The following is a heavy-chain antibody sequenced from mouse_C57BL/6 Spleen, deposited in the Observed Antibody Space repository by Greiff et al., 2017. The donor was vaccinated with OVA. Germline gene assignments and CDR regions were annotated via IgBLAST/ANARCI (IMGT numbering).Heavy chain of an antibody. J-gene: IGHJ4*01. CDR1: GYTFTSYW. V-gene: IGHV1-55*01. CDR2: IFPGSGST. D-gene: IGHD2-5*01. Sequence: QVQLQQSGAELVKPGASVKLSCKASGYTFTSYWITWVKQRPGHGLEWIGDIFPGSGSTNYNEKFKSKATLTVDTSSSTAYMQLSSLTSEDSAVYYCARWDYYSNPFAMDYWGQGTSVTVSS. CDR3: ARWDYYSNPFAMDY.